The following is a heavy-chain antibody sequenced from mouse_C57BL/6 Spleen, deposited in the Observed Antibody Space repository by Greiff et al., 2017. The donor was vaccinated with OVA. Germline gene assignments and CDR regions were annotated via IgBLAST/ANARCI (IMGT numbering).Heavy chain of an antibody. J-gene: IGHJ2*01. V-gene: IGHV1-69*01. CDR1: GYTFTSYW. Sequence: VQLQQPGAELVMPGASVKLSCKASGYTFTSYWMHWVKQRPGQGLEWIGEIDPADSYTNYNQKFKGKSTLTVDKSSSTAYMQLSSLTSEDSSVYDCASSSTVVATWFDYWGQGTTLTVSS. CDR2: IDPADSYT. CDR3: ASSSTVVATWFDY. D-gene: IGHD1-1*01.